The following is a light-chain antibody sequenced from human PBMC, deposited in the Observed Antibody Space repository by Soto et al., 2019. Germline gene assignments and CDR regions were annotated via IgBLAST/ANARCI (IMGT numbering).Light chain of an antibody. J-gene: IGKJ1*01. CDR2: GAS. CDR1: QSVSSN. V-gene: IGKV3D-15*01. CDR3: QQYHNSPLT. Sequence: EIVMTQSPATLSVSPGERSTLSCRASQSVSSNLAWYQQKPGQXPSXXIYGASRRATGIPDRFSGSGSGTDFTLTIRRLEPEDCAVYDGQQYHNSPLTFGQGTKVDIK.